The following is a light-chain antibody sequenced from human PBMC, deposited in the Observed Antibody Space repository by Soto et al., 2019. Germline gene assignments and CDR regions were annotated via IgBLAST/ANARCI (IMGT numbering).Light chain of an antibody. CDR3: QQYNDWPLT. Sequence: EIVMTKSPATLSVSPGARATLSCRASQSVSSNLAWYQQKPGQAPRLLIYGASTRATGIPARFSGSGSGTEFTLTISSLQSEEFAVYYCQQYNDWPLTVGQGTKVDIK. CDR1: QSVSSN. V-gene: IGKV3-15*01. CDR2: GAS. J-gene: IGKJ1*01.